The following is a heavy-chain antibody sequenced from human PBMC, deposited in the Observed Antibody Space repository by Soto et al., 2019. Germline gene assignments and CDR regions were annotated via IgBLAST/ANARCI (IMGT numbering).Heavy chain of an antibody. Sequence: PSETLSLTCAVYGGSFSGYYWSWIRQPPGKGLEWIGEINHSGSTNYNPSLKSRVTISVDTSKNQFSLKLSSVTAADTAVYYCACDVDISGWFDPWGQGTLVTVSS. J-gene: IGHJ5*02. CDR3: ACDVDISGWFDP. CDR1: GGSFSGYY. D-gene: IGHD6-19*01. V-gene: IGHV4-34*01. CDR2: INHSGST.